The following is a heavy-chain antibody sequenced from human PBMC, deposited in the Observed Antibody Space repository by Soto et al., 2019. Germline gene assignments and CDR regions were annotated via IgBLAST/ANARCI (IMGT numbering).Heavy chain of an antibody. V-gene: IGHV3-23*01. J-gene: IGHJ3*02. CDR3: AKDPRYYYPSADDAFDI. CDR1: GFTFSSYW. D-gene: IGHD3-10*01. Sequence: GGSLRLSCAASGFTFSSYWMHWVRQAPGKGLEWVSAISGGGSSTYYADSVKGRFTISRDNSKNTLYLQMNSLRAEDTAVYYCAKDPRYYYPSADDAFDIWGQGTMVTVSS. CDR2: ISGGGSST.